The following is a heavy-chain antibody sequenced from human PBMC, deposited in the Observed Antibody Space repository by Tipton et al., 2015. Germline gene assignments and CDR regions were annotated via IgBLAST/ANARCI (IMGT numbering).Heavy chain of an antibody. CDR2: ISTSGNII. V-gene: IGHV3-11*01. D-gene: IGHD1-26*01. Sequence: SLRLSCAASGFIFSDYYMSWIRQAPGKGLEWLSYISTSGNIIYYADSVKGRFTISRDNAKNSLYVQMNSLRAEDSAVYYCAGGIVGAYDAFDVWGQGTMVTVSS. J-gene: IGHJ3*01. CDR3: AGGIVGAYDAFDV. CDR1: GFIFSDYY.